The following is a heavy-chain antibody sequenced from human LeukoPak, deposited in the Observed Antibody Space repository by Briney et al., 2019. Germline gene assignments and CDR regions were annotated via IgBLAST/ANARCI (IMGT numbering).Heavy chain of an antibody. V-gene: IGHV4-61*02. D-gene: IGHD2-15*01. CDR1: GGSISSGSYY. Sequence: PSQTLSLTCTVSGGSISSGSYYWSWIRQPAGKGLEWIGRIYTSGSTNYNPSLKSRVTISVDTSKNQFSLKLSSVTAADTAVYYCARDLTSGYCSGGSCYSGPDDAFDIWGQGTMVTVSS. CDR3: ARDLTSGYCSGGSCYSGPDDAFDI. CDR2: IYTSGST. J-gene: IGHJ3*02.